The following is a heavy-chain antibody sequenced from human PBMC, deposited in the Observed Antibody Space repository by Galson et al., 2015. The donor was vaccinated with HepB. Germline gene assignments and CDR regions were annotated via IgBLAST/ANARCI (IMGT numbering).Heavy chain of an antibody. CDR3: AKDSASYSIDY. CDR1: GFTFSDYG. Sequence: SLRLSCAASGFTFSDYGMHWVRQAPGEGLEWMTFIHYHGKNIDYADSVKGRFTISRDNSKNMLYLQMGSLRTEDTAVYYCAKDSASYSIDYWGQGTLVTVSS. V-gene: IGHV3-30*02. CDR2: IHYHGKNI. D-gene: IGHD4-11*01. J-gene: IGHJ4*02.